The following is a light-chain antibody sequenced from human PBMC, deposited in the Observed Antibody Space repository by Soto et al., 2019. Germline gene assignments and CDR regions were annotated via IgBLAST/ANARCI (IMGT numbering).Light chain of an antibody. CDR1: QTVSSSF. CDR2: GAY. CDR3: MQYGNSPET. Sequence: EMVLTQSPDTLSLSPGERATLSCRASQTVSSSFLAWYQQRPGRAHRLLIYGAYSRATGIQDRFSGSGSGTDFTLTIRRLEPEDLAVYYCMQYGNSPETFGQGTKVDTK. V-gene: IGKV3-20*01. J-gene: IGKJ1*01.